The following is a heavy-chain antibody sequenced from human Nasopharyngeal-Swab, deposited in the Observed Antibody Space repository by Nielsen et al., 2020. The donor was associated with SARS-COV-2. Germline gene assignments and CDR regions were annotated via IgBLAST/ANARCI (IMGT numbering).Heavy chain of an antibody. V-gene: IGHV1-46*01. CDR1: GYTFTGYY. J-gene: IGHJ5*02. CDR2: INPSGGST. D-gene: IGHD3-22*01. CDR3: ARDFTYYYDSSGWGRWFDP. Sequence: ASVKVSCKASGYTFTGYYMHWVRQAPGQGLEWMGRINPSGGSTSYAQKFQGRVTMTRDTSTSTVYMELSSLRSEDTAVYYCARDFTYYYDSSGWGRWFDPWGQGTLVTVSS.